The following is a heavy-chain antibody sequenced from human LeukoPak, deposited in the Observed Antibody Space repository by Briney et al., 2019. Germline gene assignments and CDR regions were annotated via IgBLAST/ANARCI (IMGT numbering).Heavy chain of an antibody. CDR1: GYTFTSYG. CDR3: ASSPTMVRGVLFDY. J-gene: IGHJ4*02. Sequence: GASVKVSCKASGYTFTSYGISWVRQAPGQGLEWMGWISAYTGNTNYAQKLQGRVTMTTDTSTSTAYMELRSLRSEDTAVYYCASSPTMVRGVLFDYWGQGTLVTVSS. V-gene: IGHV1-18*01. CDR2: ISAYTGNT. D-gene: IGHD3-10*01.